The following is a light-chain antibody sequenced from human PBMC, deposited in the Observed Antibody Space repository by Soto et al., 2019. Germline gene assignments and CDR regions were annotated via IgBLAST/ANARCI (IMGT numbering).Light chain of an antibody. CDR2: GAS. J-gene: IGKJ2*01. CDR1: QSVSSSY. CDR3: HQYGSSGYT. Sequence: EIVLTQSPGTLSLSPGERATLSCRASQSVSSSYLAWYQQKPGQAPMLLSYGASSRATGIPDMFSGTGSGTEFTVTISRLEPEEFAVYYCHQYGSSGYTFGQGTKLEIK. V-gene: IGKV3-20*01.